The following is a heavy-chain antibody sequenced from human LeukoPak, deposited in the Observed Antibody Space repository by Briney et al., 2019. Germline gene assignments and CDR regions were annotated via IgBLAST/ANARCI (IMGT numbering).Heavy chain of an antibody. CDR2: IYSGGST. J-gene: IGHJ4*02. CDR3: ARYNYDSSGSPHYFDY. Sequence: PGGSLRLLTAASGFLVSSNYMSWVRQAPGKGLEWVSVIYSGGSTYYADSVKGRFTISRDNSKNTLYLQMNGLRAEDTAVYYCARYNYDSSGSPHYFDYWAQRPLVTVSS. V-gene: IGHV3-53*01. D-gene: IGHD3-22*01. CDR1: GFLVSSNY.